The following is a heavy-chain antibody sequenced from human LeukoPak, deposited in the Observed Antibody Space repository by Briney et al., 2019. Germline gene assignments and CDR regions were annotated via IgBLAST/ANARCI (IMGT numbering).Heavy chain of an antibody. Sequence: KTGGSLRLSCAASGFTFSSYSMNWVRQAPGKGLEWVSSISSSSSYIYYADSVKGRFTISRDNAKNSLYLQMNSLRAEDTAVYYCVRLKVAIVVVEAAMTYYFDHWGQGILVTVSS. V-gene: IGHV3-21*01. CDR1: GFTFSSYS. CDR2: ISSSSSYI. J-gene: IGHJ4*02. D-gene: IGHD2-2*01. CDR3: VRLKVAIVVVEAAMTYYFDH.